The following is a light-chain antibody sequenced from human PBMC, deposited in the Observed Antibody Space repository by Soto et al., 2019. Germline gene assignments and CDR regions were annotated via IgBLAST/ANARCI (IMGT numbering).Light chain of an antibody. CDR2: DVS. J-gene: IGKJ1*01. V-gene: IGKV3-20*01. CDR1: QTVPGTS. CDR3: QHYGSSPGT. Sequence: EIVLTQSPGTLSLSPGERATLSCRASQTVPGTSLAWYQQTPGQAPRLLIYDVSTRAAGIPDRFSGSGSGADFTLNIHRLEPEDFAVYHCQHYGSSPGTFGQGTKVDIK.